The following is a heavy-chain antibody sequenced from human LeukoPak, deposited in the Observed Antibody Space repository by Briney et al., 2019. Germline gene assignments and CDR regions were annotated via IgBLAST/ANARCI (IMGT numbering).Heavy chain of an antibody. D-gene: IGHD3-16*02. CDR3: AKCYYDYVWGNYRYYAFDI. V-gene: IGHV3-23*01. Sequence: GGSLRLSCAASGFTFGDYVMSWVRHAPGKGPEWVSSISKSGGDTSHADSVKGRFTISRDNSENTLDLQMISLRAEDTAVYFCAKCYYDYVWGNYRYYAFDIWGQGIRVIVSS. CDR2: ISKSGGDT. J-gene: IGHJ3*02. CDR1: GFTFGDYV.